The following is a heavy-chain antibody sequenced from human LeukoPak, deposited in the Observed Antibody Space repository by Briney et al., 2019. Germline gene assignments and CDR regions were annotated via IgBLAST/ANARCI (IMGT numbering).Heavy chain of an antibody. CDR1: GFTFSSYS. Sequence: GGSLRLSCAASGFTFSSYSMTWVRQAPGKGLEWVSSISSSSSYIYYADSVKGRFTISRDNAKNSLYLQMNSLRAEDTAVYYCARDCQIYCSSTSCYTPDSYYFDYWGQGTLVTVSS. V-gene: IGHV3-21*01. J-gene: IGHJ4*02. D-gene: IGHD2-2*02. CDR3: ARDCQIYCSSTSCYTPDSYYFDY. CDR2: ISSSSSYI.